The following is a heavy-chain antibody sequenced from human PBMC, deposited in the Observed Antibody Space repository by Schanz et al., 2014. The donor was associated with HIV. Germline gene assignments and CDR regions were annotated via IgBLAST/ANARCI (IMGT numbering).Heavy chain of an antibody. J-gene: IGHJ6*02. V-gene: IGHV3-30*03. Sequence: QVQLVESGGGVVQPGRSLRLSCTASGFSFNNYGMHWVRQAPGKGLGWVAVISYDGRNKYYEDSVKGRFTISRDNSKNTVYLQMKSLRAEDTAIYYCVRGQRLNSHSYYRGMAVWGQGTTVTVSS. CDR2: ISYDGRNK. CDR3: VRGQRLNSHSYYRGMAV. D-gene: IGHD6-25*01. CDR1: GFSFNNYG.